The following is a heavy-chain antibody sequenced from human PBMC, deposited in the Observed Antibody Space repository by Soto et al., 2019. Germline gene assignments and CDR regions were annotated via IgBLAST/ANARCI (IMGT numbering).Heavy chain of an antibody. CDR2: IYYSGST. J-gene: IGHJ4*02. CDR3: AREKTVVPAAYFDY. D-gene: IGHD2-2*01. Sequence: TLSLTCTVSGGSISSGDYYWSWIRQPPGKGLEWIGYIYYSGSTYYNPSLKSRVTISVETSKNQFSLKLSSVTAADTAVYYCAREKTVVPAAYFDYWGQGTLVTVSS. V-gene: IGHV4-30-4*01. CDR1: GGSISSGDYY.